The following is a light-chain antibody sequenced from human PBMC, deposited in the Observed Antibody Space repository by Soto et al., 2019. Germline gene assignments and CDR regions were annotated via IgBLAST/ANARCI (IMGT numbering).Light chain of an antibody. CDR2: KAS. V-gene: IGKV1-5*03. J-gene: IGKJ5*01. CDR3: QQANTFPFT. Sequence: DIQMTQSPSTLSASVGDRVTITCRASQSISSWLAWYQQKPGKAPKLLIYKASSLESGVPSRFSGSGSGTEFTLTISSLQPDDFATYYCQQANTFPFTFGQGTRLEN. CDR1: QSISSW.